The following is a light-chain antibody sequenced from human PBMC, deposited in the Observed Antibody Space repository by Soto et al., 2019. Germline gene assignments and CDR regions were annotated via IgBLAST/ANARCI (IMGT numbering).Light chain of an antibody. V-gene: IGKV2-24*01. CDR2: KVS. CDR3: MQATQCRPYT. CDR1: QSLVHSAGNTY. J-gene: IGKJ2*01. Sequence: DIVLTQTPLSSPVTLGQPASISCRSSQSLVHSAGNTYLSWFHQRPGQPPRLLIDKVSNRFSGVPDRFIGSGAGTDFTLQISRVEAEDVGVSFCMQATQCRPYTFGQGTKLEIK.